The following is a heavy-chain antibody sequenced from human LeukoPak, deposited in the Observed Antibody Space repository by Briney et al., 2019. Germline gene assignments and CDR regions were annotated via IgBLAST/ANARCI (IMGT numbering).Heavy chain of an antibody. D-gene: IGHD6-19*01. CDR3: AKDSPYPLEAGQFAS. CDR2: VSWDGDGT. CDR1: GFTFDDLA. V-gene: IGHV3-43D*03. Sequence: GGSLRLSCAASGFTFDDLAMHWIRQAPGKGLEWVSLVSWDGDGTYYADSVKGRFIISRDNSKNSLYLQMNSLRPEDTALYYCAKDSPYPLEAGQFASWGQGTLVIVSS. J-gene: IGHJ4*02.